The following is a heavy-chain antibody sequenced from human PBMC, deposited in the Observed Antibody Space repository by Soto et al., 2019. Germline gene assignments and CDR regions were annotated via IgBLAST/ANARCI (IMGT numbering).Heavy chain of an antibody. CDR3: ARDGSPYAEPDDAFDI. D-gene: IGHD4-17*01. V-gene: IGHV3-30-3*01. CDR1: GFTFSDYS. J-gene: IGHJ3*02. Sequence: GGTLRLSCAASGFTFSDYSLHWVRQAPGKGLQWVALISYDGNKKDYADSVNGRFSVSRDNSRNTLYLQVNSPRPEDTAVYYCARDGSPYAEPDDAFDIWGQGTLVTVSS. CDR2: ISYDGNKK.